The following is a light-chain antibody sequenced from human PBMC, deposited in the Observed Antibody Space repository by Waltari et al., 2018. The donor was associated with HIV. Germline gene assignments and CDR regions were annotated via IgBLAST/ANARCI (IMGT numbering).Light chain of an antibody. CDR3: QKSNSAPPYT. CDR2: GAS. CDR1: QGISKS. Sequence: DIQMTPSPSSLSASVGDRVTITCRASQGISKSLAWYQQKPGKVPELLIYGASTLQSGVPSRFSGSGSGTDFTLTISSLQPEDVATYYCQKSNSAPPYTFGQGTKLEIK. J-gene: IGKJ2*01. V-gene: IGKV1-27*01.